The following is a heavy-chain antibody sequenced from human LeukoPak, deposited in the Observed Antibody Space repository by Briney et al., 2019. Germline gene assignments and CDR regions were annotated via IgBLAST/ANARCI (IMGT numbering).Heavy chain of an antibody. Sequence: EASVKVSCKASGYTFTSYDINWVRQATGQGLEWMGWMNPNSGNTGYAQKFQGRVTMTRNTSISTAYMELSSLRSEDTAVYYCARAVYCSSTSCYYGYYYYYGMDVWGQGTTVTVSS. J-gene: IGHJ6*02. D-gene: IGHD2-2*01. CDR3: ARAVYCSSTSCYYGYYYYYGMDV. V-gene: IGHV1-8*01. CDR2: MNPNSGNT. CDR1: GYTFTSYD.